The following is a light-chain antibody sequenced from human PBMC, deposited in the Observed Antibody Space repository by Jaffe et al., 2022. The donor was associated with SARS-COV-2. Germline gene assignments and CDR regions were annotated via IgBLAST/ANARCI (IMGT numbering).Light chain of an antibody. CDR2: EDT. J-gene: IGLJ1*01. V-gene: IGLV3-1*01. Sequence: YELTQPPSVSVSPGQTANITCSGDKVGDRYVCWYQQKPGQSPILVIYEDTKRPSGIPERFSGSNSGNTATLTISGTQTMDEADYYCQAWDTTTAHHVFGTGTKVTVL. CDR3: QAWDTTTAHHV. CDR1: KVGDRY.